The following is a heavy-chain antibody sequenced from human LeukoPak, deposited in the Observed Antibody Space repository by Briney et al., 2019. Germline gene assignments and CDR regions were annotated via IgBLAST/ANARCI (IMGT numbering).Heavy chain of an antibody. CDR3: ARSGHYGAGSYYSLNGFDP. V-gene: IGHV3-48*01. J-gene: IGHJ5*02. Sequence: GGSLRLSCAASGLTFSSFSMNWVRQAPGKGLEWVSYISSASLAIYYADSVKGRFTISRDNAKDSLYLQMNSLRAEDTAVYYCARSGHYGAGSYYSLNGFDPWGQGTLVTVSS. D-gene: IGHD3-10*01. CDR1: GLTFSSFS. CDR2: ISSASLAI.